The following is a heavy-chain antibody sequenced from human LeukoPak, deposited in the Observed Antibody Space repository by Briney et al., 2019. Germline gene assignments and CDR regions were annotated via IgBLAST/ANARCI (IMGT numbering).Heavy chain of an antibody. CDR2: ISAYNGNT. V-gene: IGHV1-18*01. CDR1: GYTFTSYG. D-gene: IGHD3-10*02. Sequence: ASVKVSCKATGYTFTSYGISWVRPAPGQGLEWMGWISAYNGNTNDAQKLQGRVTMTTDTSTSTAYMELRSLRSDDTAVYYCARDRSSYIRGATEGDYWGQGTLVTVSS. J-gene: IGHJ4*02. CDR3: ARDRSSYIRGATEGDY.